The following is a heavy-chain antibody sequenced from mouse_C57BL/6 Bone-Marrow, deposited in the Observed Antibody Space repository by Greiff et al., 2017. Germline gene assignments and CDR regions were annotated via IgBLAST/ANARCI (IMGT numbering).Heavy chain of an antibody. D-gene: IGHD1-1*01. CDR1: GYTFTSYG. CDR3: AREGDYYGSSSGFDY. V-gene: IGHV1-81*01. Sequence: QVQLKESGAELARPGASVKLSCKASGYTFTSYGISWVKQRTGQGLEWIGEIYPRSGNTYYNEKFQGKATLTADKSSSTAYMELRSLTAEDSAVYFCAREGDYYGSSSGFDYWGQGTTLTVSS. CDR2: IYPRSGNT. J-gene: IGHJ2*01.